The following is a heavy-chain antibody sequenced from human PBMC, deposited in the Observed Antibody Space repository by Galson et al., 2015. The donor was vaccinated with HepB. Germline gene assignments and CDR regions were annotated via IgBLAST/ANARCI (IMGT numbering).Heavy chain of an antibody. J-gene: IGHJ3*02. CDR1: GYTFTSYY. CDR3: ARDLQPDGPDAFDI. Sequence: QSGAEVKKPGESLKISCKASGYTFTSYYMHWVRQAPGQGLEWMGIINPSGGSTSYAQKFQGRVTMTRDTSTSTVYMELSSLRSEDTAVYYYARDLQPDGPDAFDIWGQGTMVTVSS. CDR2: INPSGGST. V-gene: IGHV1-46*01.